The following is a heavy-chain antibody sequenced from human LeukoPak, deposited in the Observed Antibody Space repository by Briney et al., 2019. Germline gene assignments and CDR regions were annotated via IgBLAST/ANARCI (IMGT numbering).Heavy chain of an antibody. J-gene: IGHJ4*02. V-gene: IGHV3-23*01. CDR2: ISGSGGST. CDR1: GFTFSSYA. CDR3: AKGSSGGEMATISH. D-gene: IGHD5-24*01. Sequence: AGGSLRLSCAASGFTFSSYAMSWVRQAPGKGLEWVSAISGSGGSTYYADSVKGRFTISRDNSKNTLYLQMNSLRAEDTAVYYCAKGSSGGEMATISHWGQGTLVTVSS.